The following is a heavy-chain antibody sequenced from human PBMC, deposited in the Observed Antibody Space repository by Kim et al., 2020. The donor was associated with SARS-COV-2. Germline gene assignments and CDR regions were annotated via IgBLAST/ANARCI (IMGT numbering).Heavy chain of an antibody. D-gene: IGHD3-22*01. V-gene: IGHV3-30*18. CDR3: AKGNYYDSSGYYYDWYFDL. CDR1: GFTFSSYG. J-gene: IGHJ2*01. Sequence: GGSLRLSCAASGFTFSSYGMHWVRQAPGKGLEWVAVISYDGSNKYYADSVKGRFTISRDNSKNTLYLQMNSLRAEDTAVYYCAKGNYYDSSGYYYDWYFDLWGRGTLVTVSS. CDR2: ISYDGSNK.